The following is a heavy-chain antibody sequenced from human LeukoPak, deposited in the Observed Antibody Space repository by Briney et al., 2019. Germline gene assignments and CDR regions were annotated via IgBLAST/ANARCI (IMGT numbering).Heavy chain of an antibody. J-gene: IGHJ6*03. CDR2: ISSSSSYI. CDR1: GFTFSSYE. CDR3: ARRQIQRIVVVPAARTGPYYYYMDV. D-gene: IGHD2-2*01. V-gene: IGHV3-21*01. Sequence: AGGSLRLSCAASGFTFSSYEMNWVRQAPGKGLEWVSSISSSSSYIYYADSVKGRFTISRDNAKNSLYLQMNSLRAEDTAVYYCARRQIQRIVVVPAARTGPYYYYMDVWGKGTTVTVSS.